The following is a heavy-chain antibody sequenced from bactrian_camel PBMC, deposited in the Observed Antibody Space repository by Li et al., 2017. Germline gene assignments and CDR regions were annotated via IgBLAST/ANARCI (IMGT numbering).Heavy chain of an antibody. D-gene: IGHD3*01. Sequence: HVQLVESGGGSVQAGGSLRLSCEGSGYDKPNYCMGWYRQAPGKGLEWVSTIVSYSDNTFYADSVQGRFIISKDTASNTLFLQMNDLKPEDTATYYCTADTVGRCYYCKRSVNCGHRGQGTQVTVS. CDR2: IVSYSDNT. CDR1: GYDKPNYC. J-gene: IGHJ4*01. V-gene: IGHV3-2*01. CDR3: TADTVGRCYYCKRSVNCGH.